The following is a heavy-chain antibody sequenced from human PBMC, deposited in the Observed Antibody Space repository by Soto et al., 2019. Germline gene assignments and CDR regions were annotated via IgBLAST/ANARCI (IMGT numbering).Heavy chain of an antibody. Sequence: ASVKVSCKASGHTFTSYDINWVRQATGQGLEWMGWMNPNSGNTGYAQKFQGRVTMTRDTSISTAYMELSGLTSEDTAVYYCARGDDYDSSGYTSWGQGTLVTVS. CDR1: GHTFTSYD. J-gene: IGHJ4*02. CDR2: MNPNSGNT. V-gene: IGHV1-8*01. D-gene: IGHD3-22*01. CDR3: ARGDDYDSSGYTS.